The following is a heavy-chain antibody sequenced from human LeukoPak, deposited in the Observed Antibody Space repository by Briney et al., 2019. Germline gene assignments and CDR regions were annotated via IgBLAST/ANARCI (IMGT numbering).Heavy chain of an antibody. D-gene: IGHD6-19*01. CDR3: ARVRAVAGTIYYFDY. CDR1: GGSISSYY. CDR2: IYYSGST. Sequence: PSETLSLTCTVSGGSISSYYWSWIRQPPGRGLEWLGYIYYSGSTNYNPSLKSRVTISVDTSKNQFSLKLSSVTAADTAVYYCARVRAVAGTIYYFDYWGQGTLVTVSS. J-gene: IGHJ4*02. V-gene: IGHV4-59*01.